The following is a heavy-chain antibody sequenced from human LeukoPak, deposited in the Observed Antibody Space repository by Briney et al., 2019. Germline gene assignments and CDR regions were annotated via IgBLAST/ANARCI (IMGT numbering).Heavy chain of an antibody. CDR1: GFTFRSYE. V-gene: IGHV3-48*03. CDR2: ISSSGSTI. J-gene: IGHJ3*02. CDR3: ARSGWYGDAFDI. D-gene: IGHD6-19*01. Sequence: GGSLRLSCAASGFTFRSYEMKWVRQAPGTGLEWVSDISSSGSTIYYADSVKGRFTISRDNAKKSLYLQMNSLRAEDTAVYYCARSGWYGDAFDIWGQGTMVTVSS.